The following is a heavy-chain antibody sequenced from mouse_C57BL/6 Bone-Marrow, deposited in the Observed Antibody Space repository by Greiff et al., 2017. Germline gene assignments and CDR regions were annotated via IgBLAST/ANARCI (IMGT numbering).Heavy chain of an antibody. CDR2: IPHSGET. CDR1: GFPITSGYY. D-gene: IGHD1-2*01. CDR3: AGDRDYGPWFAY. Sequence: VKLVESGPGLVKPSQSLFLTCSITGFPITSGYYWIWIRQSPGKPLEWMGYIPHSGETFYNQSLQSPISITRETSKNQFFLQLNSVTTEDTAMYDCAGDRDYGPWFAYWGQGTLVTVSA. J-gene: IGHJ3*01. V-gene: IGHV12-3*01.